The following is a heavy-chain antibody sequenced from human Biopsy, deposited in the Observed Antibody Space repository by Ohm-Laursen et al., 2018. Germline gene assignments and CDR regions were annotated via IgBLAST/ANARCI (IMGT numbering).Heavy chain of an antibody. J-gene: IGHJ5*02. Sequence: GASVKVSCKASGHTLTGHYMHWVRQAPGQGPGWMGWMNPDSGGTKYAQKFQGRVTMTRDTSISTAYMELSSLRSDDTAVYYCARDSGDGSGNYGGCFDPWGQGTLVTVSS. CDR3: ARDSGDGSGNYGGCFDP. D-gene: IGHD3-10*01. CDR1: GHTLTGHY. V-gene: IGHV1-2*02. CDR2: MNPDSGGT.